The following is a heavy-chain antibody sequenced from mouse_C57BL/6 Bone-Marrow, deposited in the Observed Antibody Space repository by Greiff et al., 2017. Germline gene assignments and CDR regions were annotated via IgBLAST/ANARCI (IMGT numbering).Heavy chain of an antibody. J-gene: IGHJ2*01. CDR2: IDPSDSYT. CDR1: GYTFTSYW. V-gene: IGHV1-59*01. D-gene: IGHD1-1*01. Sequence: VQLQQPGAELVRPGTSVKLSCKASGYTFTSYWMHWVKQRPGQGLEWIGVIDPSDSYTNYNQKFKGKATLTVDTSSSPAYMQLISLTSEDSAFYYCARNYGSPLDYWGQGTTLTVSS. CDR3: ARNYGSPLDY.